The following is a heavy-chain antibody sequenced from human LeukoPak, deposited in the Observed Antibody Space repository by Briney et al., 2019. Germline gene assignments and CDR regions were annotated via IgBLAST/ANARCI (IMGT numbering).Heavy chain of an antibody. CDR3: AKDGFYCSSTSCYGDY. J-gene: IGHJ4*02. Sequence: GSLRLSCAASGFTFSSYAMSWVRQAPGKGLEWVSAISGSGGSTYYADSVEGRFTISRDNSKNTLYLQMNSLRAEDTAVYYCAKDGFYCSSTSCYGDYWGQGTLVTVSS. CDR1: GFTFSSYA. D-gene: IGHD2-2*01. CDR2: ISGSGGST. V-gene: IGHV3-23*01.